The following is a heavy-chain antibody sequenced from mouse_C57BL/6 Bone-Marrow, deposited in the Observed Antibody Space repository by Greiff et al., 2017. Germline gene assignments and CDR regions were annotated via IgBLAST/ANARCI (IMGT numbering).Heavy chain of an antibody. Sequence: EVQLQQSGAELVRPGASVKLSCTASGFNIKADYMNWVKQKPEQGLEWIGWLDPENGDTESASKFQGKATITADTSSNTAYLQLSSLTSEDTAFYYCTERYFDVGGTGTTVTVSS. CDR2: LDPENGDT. J-gene: IGHJ1*03. V-gene: IGHV14-4*01. CDR1: GFNIKADY. CDR3: TERYFDV.